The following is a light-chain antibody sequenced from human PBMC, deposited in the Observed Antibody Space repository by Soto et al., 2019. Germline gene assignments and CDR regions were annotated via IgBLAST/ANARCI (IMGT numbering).Light chain of an antibody. V-gene: IGKV1-27*01. CDR1: QGFSSY. J-gene: IGKJ3*01. Sequence: DIQMTQSPSSLSASVGDRVTITCRTSQGFSSYLAWYQQKPGKVPKLLIYAASTLHSGVPSRFSGSGSGTAFTLSISSLQPEDVATYYCQKDDSAPFTFGPGTKVDIK. CDR2: AAS. CDR3: QKDDSAPFT.